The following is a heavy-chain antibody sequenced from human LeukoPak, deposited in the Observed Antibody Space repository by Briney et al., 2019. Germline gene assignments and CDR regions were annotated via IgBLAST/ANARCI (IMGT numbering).Heavy chain of an antibody. V-gene: IGHV4-31*03. CDR1: GGSISSGGYY. CDR2: IYYSGST. J-gene: IGHJ3*02. Sequence: PSETLSLTCTVSGGSISSGGYYWSWIRQHPGKGLEWIGYIYYSGSTYYNPSLKSRVTISVDTSKNQFSLKLSSVTAADTAVYYCAREKAKVNDAFDIWGQGTMVTVSS. CDR3: AREKAKVNDAFDI. D-gene: IGHD4-17*01.